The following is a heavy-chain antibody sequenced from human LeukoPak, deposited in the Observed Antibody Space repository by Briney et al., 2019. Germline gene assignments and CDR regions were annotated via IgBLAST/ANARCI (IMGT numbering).Heavy chain of an antibody. D-gene: IGHD4-11*01. Sequence: GGSLRLSCAASGFTFSSYSMNWVRQAPGKGLEWVSYISSSSSYIYFADSVKGRFTISRDNAKNSLYLQMNSLRAEDTAVYYCARARLQGYYYMDVWGKGTTVTVSS. CDR1: GFTFSSYS. CDR3: ARARLQGYYYMDV. CDR2: ISSSSSYI. V-gene: IGHV3-21*05. J-gene: IGHJ6*03.